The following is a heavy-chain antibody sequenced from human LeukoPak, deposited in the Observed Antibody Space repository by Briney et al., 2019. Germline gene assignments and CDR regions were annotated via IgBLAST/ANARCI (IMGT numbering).Heavy chain of an antibody. CDR2: IKEDGSEK. V-gene: IGHV3-7*04. Sequence: GGSLRLSCAASGFTFSSYWMTWVRQAPGKGLEWVANIKEDGSEKYYVDSVKGRFTVSRDNAKKSLYLQMNSLRGEDTAVYYCARASAMGTTDYWGQGTLVTVSS. J-gene: IGHJ4*02. CDR3: ARASAMGTTDY. CDR1: GFTFSSYW. D-gene: IGHD5-18*01.